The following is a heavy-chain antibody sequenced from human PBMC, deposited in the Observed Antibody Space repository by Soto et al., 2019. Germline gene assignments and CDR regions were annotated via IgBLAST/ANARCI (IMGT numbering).Heavy chain of an antibody. V-gene: IGHV1-69*13. D-gene: IGHD3-16*01. Sequence: SVKVSCKASGGTFSSHSISWVRQAPGQGLEWMGGIIPMFGTANYAQKFQGRVTITADESTSTAYMELSSLKSEDTAVYYCARRGEYTYALAYWGQGTLVTVSS. CDR3: ARRGEYTYALAY. J-gene: IGHJ4*02. CDR1: GGTFSSHS. CDR2: IIPMFGTA.